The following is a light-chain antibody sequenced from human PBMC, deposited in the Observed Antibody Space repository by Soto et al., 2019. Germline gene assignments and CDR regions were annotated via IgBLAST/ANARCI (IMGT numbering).Light chain of an antibody. J-gene: IGKJ1*01. CDR2: AAS. CDR1: QSISSY. CDR3: QQSYSTPPT. Sequence: DIVMTQSPSSLSASVGDRVTITCRASQSISSYLNWYQQKPGKAPKLXIYAASSLQSGVPSRFSGSGSGTDFTITISSLQPEDGETYDGQQSYSTPPTFGQGTKVDIK. V-gene: IGKV1-39*01.